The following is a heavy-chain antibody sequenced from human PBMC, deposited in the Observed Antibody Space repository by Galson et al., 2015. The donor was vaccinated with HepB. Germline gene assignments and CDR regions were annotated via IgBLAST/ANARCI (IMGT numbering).Heavy chain of an antibody. CDR2: IYTGDSDT. J-gene: IGHJ6*02. V-gene: IGHV5-51*03. Sequence: QSGAEVKKPGESRKISCKGSGDSFTSYWIGWVRQMPGKGLEWMGIIYTGDSDTRYSPSFQGQVTIAADKSISTAYLQGSSLKASHTAMYYCARSQNPINNGLDLWGQGTTVPVSS. CDR3: ARSQNPINNGLDL. CDR1: GDSFTSYW.